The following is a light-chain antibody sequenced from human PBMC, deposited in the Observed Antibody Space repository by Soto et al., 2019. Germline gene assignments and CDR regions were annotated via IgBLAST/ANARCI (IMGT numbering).Light chain of an antibody. V-gene: IGLV2-23*02. CDR3: CSYAGISTPLL. J-gene: IGLJ2*01. CDR1: SSDVGSYNL. CDR2: EVS. Sequence: QSALTQPASVSGSPGQSITISCTGTSSDVGSYNLVSWYQQHPGTAPKLMIYEVSKRPSGVSNRFSGSKSGNTASLTISGLQAADEADYYCCSYAGISTPLLFGAGTKLTVL.